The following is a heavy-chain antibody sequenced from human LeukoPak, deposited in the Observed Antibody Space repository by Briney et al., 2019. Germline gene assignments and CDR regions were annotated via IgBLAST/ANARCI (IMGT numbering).Heavy chain of an antibody. CDR1: GYTFTSYD. D-gene: IGHD2-21*01. Sequence: GASVKVSCKASGYTFTSYDINWVRQATGQGLEWMGWMNPNSGNTGYAQKFQGRVTMTRNTSISTAYMELSSLRSEDTAVYYCARHSRGGVVSPFDPWGQGTLVTVSS. CDR2: MNPNSGNT. J-gene: IGHJ5*02. CDR3: ARHSRGGVVSPFDP. V-gene: IGHV1-8*01.